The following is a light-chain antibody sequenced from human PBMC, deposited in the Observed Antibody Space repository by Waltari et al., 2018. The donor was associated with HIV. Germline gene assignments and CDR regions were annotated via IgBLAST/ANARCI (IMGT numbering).Light chain of an antibody. V-gene: IGLV1-40*01. Sequence: QSVLTQPPSVSGAPGQRVTISCPGSSSHIGAGYDVHWYKQLPGTAPKLLIYANINRPSGVPDRFSGSKSGSSASLAITGLQAEDEAHYYCQSFDSSLTTSGVIFGGGTKLTVL. CDR1: SSHIGAGYD. J-gene: IGLJ2*01. CDR3: QSFDSSLTTSGVI. CDR2: ANI.